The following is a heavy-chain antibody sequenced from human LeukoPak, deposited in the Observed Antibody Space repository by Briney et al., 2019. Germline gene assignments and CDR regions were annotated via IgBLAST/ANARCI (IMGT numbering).Heavy chain of an antibody. Sequence: SETLSLTCTVSGASISDYYWSWIRQPPGKRLEGIAYMYYSGIPNYSRSLKSRVTTSADESNNQVSLTLTSVTAADTAVYYCASHHGRGEAFDYWGRGTLVTVSS. V-gene: IGHV4-59*08. CDR2: MYYSGIP. CDR3: ASHHGRGEAFDY. J-gene: IGHJ4*02. D-gene: IGHD3-10*01. CDR1: GASISDYY.